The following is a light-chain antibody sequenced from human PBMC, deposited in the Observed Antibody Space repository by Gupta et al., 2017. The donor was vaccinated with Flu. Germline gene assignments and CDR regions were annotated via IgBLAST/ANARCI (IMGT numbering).Light chain of an antibody. V-gene: IGLV1-47*01. Sequence: QSLLTQSASASGTPGQRVTISCSGSTSNIGSNFVYWYQQLPGTAPRLLIYRYSERPSGVPDRFSGSKSGTSASLAINGLRSEDEADYYCASWDDTLSGWVFGGGTKVTVL. CDR2: RYS. CDR3: ASWDDTLSGWV. CDR1: TSNIGSNF. J-gene: IGLJ3*02.